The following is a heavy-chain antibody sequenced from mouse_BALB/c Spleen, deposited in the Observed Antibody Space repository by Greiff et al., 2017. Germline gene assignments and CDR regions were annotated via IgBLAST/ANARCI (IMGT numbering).Heavy chain of an antibody. V-gene: IGHV1S137*01. D-gene: IGHD2-4*01. J-gene: IGHJ3*01. CDR2: ISTYYGDA. Sequence: QVQLKQSGAELVRPGVSVKISCKGSGYTFTDYAMHWVKQSHAKSLEWIGVISTYYGDASYNQKFKGKATMTVDKSSSTAYMELARLTSEDSAIYYCARKGDYDGNLWFAYWGQGTLVTVSA. CDR1: GYTFTDYA. CDR3: ARKGDYDGNLWFAY.